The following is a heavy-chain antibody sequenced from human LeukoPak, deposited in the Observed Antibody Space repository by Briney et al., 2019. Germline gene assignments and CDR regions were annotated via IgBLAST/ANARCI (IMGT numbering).Heavy chain of an antibody. CDR1: GGSISSSSYY. CDR2: IYYSGST. J-gene: IGHJ4*02. CDR3: ARGVFKGFDY. Sequence: PSETLSLTCTVSGGSISSSSYYWGWIRQPPGKGLEWIGSIYYSGSTYYNPSLKSRVTISVDTSKNQFSLKLSSVTAADTAVYYCARGVFKGFDYWGQGTLVTVSS. V-gene: IGHV4-39*01. D-gene: IGHD6-13*01.